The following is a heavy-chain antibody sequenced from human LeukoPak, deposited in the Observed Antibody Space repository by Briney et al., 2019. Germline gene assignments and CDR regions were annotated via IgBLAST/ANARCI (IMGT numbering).Heavy chain of an antibody. D-gene: IGHD7-27*01. Sequence: GGSLRLSCAASGFTFKNYAMHCVRQAPGKGLEWVALISYDGSNKYDADSVKGRFTISRDNSQNTLYLEMNSLRAEDTAVYYCARAPTNWVYFDSWGQGTLVTVSS. CDR1: GFTFKNYA. V-gene: IGHV3-30-3*01. CDR3: ARAPTNWVYFDS. J-gene: IGHJ4*02. CDR2: ISYDGSNK.